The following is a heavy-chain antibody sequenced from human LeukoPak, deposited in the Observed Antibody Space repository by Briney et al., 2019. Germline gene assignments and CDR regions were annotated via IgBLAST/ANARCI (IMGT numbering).Heavy chain of an antibody. V-gene: IGHV1-18*01. CDR3: ARDSEIYYYDSSGYYYGDFDY. Sequence: ASVKVSCKASGYTFTSYGISWVRQAPGQGREWMGWISAYNGNTNYAQKLQGRVTMTTDTSTSTAYMELRSLRSDDTAVYYCARDSEIYYYDSSGYYYGDFDYWGQGTLVTVSS. J-gene: IGHJ4*02. CDR1: GYTFTSYG. D-gene: IGHD3-22*01. CDR2: ISAYNGNT.